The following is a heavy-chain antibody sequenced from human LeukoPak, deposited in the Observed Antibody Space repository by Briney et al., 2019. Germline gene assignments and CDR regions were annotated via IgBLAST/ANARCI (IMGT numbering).Heavy chain of an antibody. CDR1: GFTYTNYW. Sequence: GGSLRLSCAASGFTYTNYWLAWVRQAPGKGLQWVASIKQDGSVEYYVDSVKGRFTISRDNAKNSHYLQMNSLRVEDMAVYYCARWADDSGIYYIASWGQGTLVTVSS. D-gene: IGHD3-10*01. CDR3: ARWADDSGIYYIAS. CDR2: IKQDGSVE. V-gene: IGHV3-7*01. J-gene: IGHJ5*02.